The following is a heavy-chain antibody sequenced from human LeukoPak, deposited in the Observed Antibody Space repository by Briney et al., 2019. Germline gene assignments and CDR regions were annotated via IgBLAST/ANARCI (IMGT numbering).Heavy chain of an antibody. J-gene: IGHJ4*02. D-gene: IGHD3-10*01. V-gene: IGHV3-64D*06. CDR3: VKDLSGTYSFDY. Sequence: GGSLRLSCSASGFTFTRNTMHWVRQASGKGLEYVSGTTDTGGTTYYAYSVKGRFTISRDNSKNTLYLQVNSLRVEDTAVYYCVKDLSGTYSFDYWGQGTLVTVSS. CDR2: TTDTGGTT. CDR1: GFTFTRNT.